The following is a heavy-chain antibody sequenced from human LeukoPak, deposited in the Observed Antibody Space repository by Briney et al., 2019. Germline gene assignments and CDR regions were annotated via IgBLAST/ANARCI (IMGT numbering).Heavy chain of an antibody. CDR2: INPNSGGT. CDR3: AREVDYYDSSGSD. D-gene: IGHD3-22*01. Sequence: GASVKVSCKASGYTFTGYYMHWVRQAPGQGLEGMGWINPNSGGTNYAQKFQGRVNTTRDTSISTAYMELSRLRSDDMAVYYCAREVDYYDSSGSDWGQGTLVTVSS. J-gene: IGHJ4*02. CDR1: GYTFTGYY. V-gene: IGHV1-2*02.